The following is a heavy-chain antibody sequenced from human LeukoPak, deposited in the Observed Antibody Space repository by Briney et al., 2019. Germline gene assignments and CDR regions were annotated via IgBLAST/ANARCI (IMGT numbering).Heavy chain of an antibody. V-gene: IGHV1-18*04. CDR3: ARVLKQWPTE. CDR2: ISAYNGNT. D-gene: IGHD6-19*01. CDR1: GYTFTGYG. Sequence: ASVNVSCMASGYTFTGYGISWVRQAPGQGLEWMGWISAYNGNTNYAQKLQGRVTMTTDTSTSTAYMELRSLRSDDTAVYYCARVLKQWPTEWGQGTLVTVSS. J-gene: IGHJ4*02.